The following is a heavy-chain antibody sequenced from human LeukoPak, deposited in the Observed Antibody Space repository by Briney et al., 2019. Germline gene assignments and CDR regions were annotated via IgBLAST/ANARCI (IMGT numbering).Heavy chain of an antibody. V-gene: IGHV3-33*06. CDR2: IWYDGSNK. CDR3: AKGLDWYRSGGSCYNIDY. CDR1: GFTFSSYG. Sequence: PGGSLRLSCAASGFTFSSYGMHWVRQAPGKGLEWVAVIWYDGSNKYYADSVKGRFTISRDNSKNTLYLQMNSLRAEDTAVYYCAKGLDWYRSGGSCYNIDYWGQGTLVTVSS. D-gene: IGHD2-15*01. J-gene: IGHJ4*02.